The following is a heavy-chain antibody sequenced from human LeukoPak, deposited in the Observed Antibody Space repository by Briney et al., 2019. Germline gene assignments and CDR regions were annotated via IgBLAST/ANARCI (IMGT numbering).Heavy chain of an antibody. Sequence: AGRSLRLSCAASGFTFSNYDMHWVRQAPRKGLEWVAVISYDGINKYYGDSVKGQFTISRDNSKNTLYLQMNSLRPEDTAVYYCAKSEEDAWSDAFDIWGQGTMVIVSS. V-gene: IGHV3-30*18. CDR2: ISYDGINK. D-gene: IGHD2-15*01. J-gene: IGHJ3*02. CDR1: GFTFSNYD. CDR3: AKSEEDAWSDAFDI.